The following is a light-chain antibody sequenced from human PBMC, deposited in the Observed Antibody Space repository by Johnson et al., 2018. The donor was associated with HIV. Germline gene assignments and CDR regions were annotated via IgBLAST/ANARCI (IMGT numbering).Light chain of an antibody. CDR1: SSNIGSND. CDR3: GTWDSSLSAHNYV. J-gene: IGLJ1*01. CDR2: ENN. Sequence: QSVLTQPPSVSAAPGQKVTVSCSGSSSNIGSNDVSWYQQFPGAAPKLLIYENNKRPSGIPDRFSGSKSGTSATLGITGLQTGDEADYYCGTWDSSLSAHNYVFVTGTKVTVL. V-gene: IGLV1-51*02.